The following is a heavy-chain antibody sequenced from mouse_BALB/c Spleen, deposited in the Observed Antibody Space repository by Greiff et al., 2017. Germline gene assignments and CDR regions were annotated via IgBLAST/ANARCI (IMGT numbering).Heavy chain of an antibody. CDR3: ARRGNYRYGGYAMDY. CDR1: GFDFSRYW. V-gene: IGHV4-1*02. D-gene: IGHD2-14*01. Sequence: EVQLQESGGGLVQPGGSLKLSCAASGFDFSRYWMSWVRQAPGKGLEWIGEINPDSSTINYTPSLKDKFIISRDNAKNTLYLQMSKVRSEDTALYYCARRGNYRYGGYAMDYWGQGTSVTVSS. CDR2: INPDSSTI. J-gene: IGHJ4*01.